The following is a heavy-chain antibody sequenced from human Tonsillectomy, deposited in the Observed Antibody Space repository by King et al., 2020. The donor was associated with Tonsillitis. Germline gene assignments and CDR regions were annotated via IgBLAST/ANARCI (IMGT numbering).Heavy chain of an antibody. V-gene: IGHV4-39*01. Sequence: QLQESGPGLVKPSETLSLTCTVSGGSISSSSYYWGWIRQPPGKGLEWIGSIYYSGSTYYNPSLKSRVTISVDTSKNQFSLKLSSVTAADTAVYYCAGLGSGSGGAFDYWGQGTLVTVSS. CDR3: AGLGSGSGGAFDY. CDR1: GGSISSSSYY. CDR2: IYYSGST. J-gene: IGHJ4*02. D-gene: IGHD3-10*01.